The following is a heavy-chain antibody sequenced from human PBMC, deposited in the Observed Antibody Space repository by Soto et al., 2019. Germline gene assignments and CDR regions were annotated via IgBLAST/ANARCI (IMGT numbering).Heavy chain of an antibody. CDR2: IIPIFGTA. CDR3: ARGSGYDRAYYYYYRMDV. J-gene: IGHJ6*02. D-gene: IGHD5-12*01. CDR1: GGTFSSYA. Sequence: QVQLVQSGAEVKKPGSSVKVSCKASGGTFSSYAISWVRQAPGQGLEWMGGIIPIFGTANYAQKFQGRVTVTADESTSTAYMELSSLRSEDTAVYYCARGSGYDRAYYYYYRMDVWGQGTTVTVSS. V-gene: IGHV1-69*01.